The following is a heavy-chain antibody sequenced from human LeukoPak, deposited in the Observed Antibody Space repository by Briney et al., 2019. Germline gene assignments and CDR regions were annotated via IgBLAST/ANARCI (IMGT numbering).Heavy chain of an antibody. D-gene: IGHD4-17*01. V-gene: IGHV3-21*01. J-gene: IGHJ6*02. Sequence: GGSLRLSCATSGFTFSSYSMNWIRQAPGKGLEWVSSISSGTTYIYYADSLKGRFTISRDNAKSSLYLQMNSLRAEDTAVYYCARASCYSDHFSCMDVWGQGTTVTVTS. CDR3: ARASCYSDHFSCMDV. CDR1: GFTFSSYS. CDR2: ISSGTTYI.